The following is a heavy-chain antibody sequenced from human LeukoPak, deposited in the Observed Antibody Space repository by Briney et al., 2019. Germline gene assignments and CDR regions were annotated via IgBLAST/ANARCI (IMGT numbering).Heavy chain of an antibody. CDR2: IWYDGSEK. CDR1: GFTFSSFG. J-gene: IGHJ3*02. Sequence: PGESLRLSCAASGFTFSSFGMHWVRQAPGKGLEWVAVIWYDGSEKFYADSVKGRFTISRDNSKNTLYLQMNSLRVEDTAAYYCARGGNAFDIWGQGTVVTVSS. CDR3: ARGGNAFDI. V-gene: IGHV3-33*01.